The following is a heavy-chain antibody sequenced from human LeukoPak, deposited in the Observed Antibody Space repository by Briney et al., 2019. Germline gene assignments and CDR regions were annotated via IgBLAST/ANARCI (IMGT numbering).Heavy chain of an antibody. D-gene: IGHD2-8*02. Sequence: GGSLRLSCAASGFTFSTFAMVWVRQPPGKGLEWVSSIFPSGGEIHYTDSVRGRFTISRDNSKSTLSLQMSSLRAEDTAIYYCATYRQVLLPFESWGQGTLVTVSS. CDR3: ATYRQVLLPFES. CDR1: GFTFSTFA. J-gene: IGHJ4*02. CDR2: IFPSGGEI. V-gene: IGHV3-23*01.